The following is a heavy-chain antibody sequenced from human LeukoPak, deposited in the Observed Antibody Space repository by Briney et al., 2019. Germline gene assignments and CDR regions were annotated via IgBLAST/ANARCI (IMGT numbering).Heavy chain of an antibody. D-gene: IGHD3-22*01. V-gene: IGHV1-24*01. CDR2: FGPEEGET. J-gene: IGHJ4*02. CDR1: GYTLTELS. Sequence: SVKVSCKVSGYTLTELSMHWVRQAPGKGLEWMGGFGPEEGETIYAQKFQGRVTMTEDTSTDTAYMELSSLRSEDTAVYYCATDRRKYYDSSGYPSPHFDYWGQGTLVTVSS. CDR3: ATDRRKYYDSSGYPSPHFDY.